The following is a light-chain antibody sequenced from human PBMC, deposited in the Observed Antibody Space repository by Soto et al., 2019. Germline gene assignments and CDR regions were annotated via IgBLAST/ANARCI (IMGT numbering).Light chain of an antibody. CDR3: QQRSTWPQIT. CDR2: DAS. Sequence: EIVLTQSPATLSLSPGERATLSCRASQSVSSSLAWYQQKPGQATRLLISDASNRATGIPARFSGSGSGTDFTLTISSLEPEDFAVYYCQQRSTWPQITFGPGTKVDIK. CDR1: QSVSSS. J-gene: IGKJ3*01. V-gene: IGKV3-11*01.